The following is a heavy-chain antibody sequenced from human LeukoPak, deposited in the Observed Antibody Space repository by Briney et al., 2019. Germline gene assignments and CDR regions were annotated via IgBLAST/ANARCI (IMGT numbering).Heavy chain of an antibody. D-gene: IGHD4-23*01. V-gene: IGHV4-59*08. Sequence: PSETLSLTCTVSGGSIRSYYWSWIRQPPGKGLEWIGYIYYSGSTNYYPSLKSRVTMLVDTSKNQFSLKLSSVTAADTAVYYCAXXXFLGGSAGWFDPWGRGTLVTVSS. CDR3: AXXXFLGGSAGWFDP. J-gene: IGHJ5*02. CDR2: IYYSGST. CDR1: GGSIRSYY.